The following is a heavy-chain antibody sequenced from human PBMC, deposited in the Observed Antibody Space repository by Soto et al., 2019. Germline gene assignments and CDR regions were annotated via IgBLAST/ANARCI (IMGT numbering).Heavy chain of an antibody. CDR1: GGSFSGYY. J-gene: IGHJ5*02. CDR3: ATANWSHHYFDP. CDR2: INHSGSP. Sequence: QVRLQQWGTVLLKSSETLSLTCAVYGGSFSGYYWSWLRQPPGKGLEWIGEINHSGSPNYNPSLKSRVTISVDTSKNQFSLKMTSVTAADTAVYYCATANWSHHYFDPWGQGTLVTVSS. V-gene: IGHV4-34*01. D-gene: IGHD1-1*01.